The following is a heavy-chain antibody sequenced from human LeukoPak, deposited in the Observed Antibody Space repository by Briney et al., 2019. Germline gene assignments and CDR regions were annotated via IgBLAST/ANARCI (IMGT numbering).Heavy chain of an antibody. CDR2: INPNSGGT. D-gene: IGHD3-9*01. V-gene: IGHV1-2*02. Sequence: GASVKVSCKASGYTFTGYYMHWVRQAPGQGLEWMGWINPNSGGTNYAQKFQGRVTMTRDTSISTAYMELSRLRSGDTAVYYCARRLYYDILTGWYPFDYWGQGTLVTVSS. CDR1: GYTFTGYY. J-gene: IGHJ4*02. CDR3: ARRLYYDILTGWYPFDY.